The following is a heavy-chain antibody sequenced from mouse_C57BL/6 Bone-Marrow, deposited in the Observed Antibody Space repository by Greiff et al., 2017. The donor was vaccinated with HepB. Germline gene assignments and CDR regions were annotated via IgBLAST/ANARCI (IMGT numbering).Heavy chain of an antibody. CDR2: ISDGGSYT. CDR3: AREPTY. CDR1: GFTFSSYA. D-gene: IGHD6-5*01. Sequence: DVMLVESGGGLVKPGGSLKLSCAASGFTFSSYAMSWVRQTPEKRLEWVATISDGGSYTYYPDNVKGRFTISRDNAKNNLYLQMSHLKSEDTAMYYCAREPTYWGQGTLVTVSA. J-gene: IGHJ3*01. V-gene: IGHV5-4*01.